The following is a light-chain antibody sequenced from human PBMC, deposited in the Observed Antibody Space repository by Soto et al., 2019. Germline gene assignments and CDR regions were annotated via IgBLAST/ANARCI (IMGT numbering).Light chain of an antibody. Sequence: DIQMTHSPRFLSASVGDRVTITCRASQTINNYVAWYQQKPGQCPQLLIYAASTLQSGVPSRFSGSGSGTDFTLTISSLQPEDVATYYCQEYDSVLLIFGGGTKVDI. CDR1: QTINNY. V-gene: IGKV1-27*01. CDR3: QEYDSVLLI. J-gene: IGKJ4*01. CDR2: AAS.